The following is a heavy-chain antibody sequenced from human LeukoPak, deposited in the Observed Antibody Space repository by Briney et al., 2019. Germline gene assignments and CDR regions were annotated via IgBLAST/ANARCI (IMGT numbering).Heavy chain of an antibody. J-gene: IGHJ4*02. CDR1: GFTFDSFG. CDR3: ARSYVDSDYYDC. Sequence: GGSLRLSCSTSGFTFDSFGIHWVRQAPGKGLEWISYIRSSGSAIYYADSVKGRFTISRDNAKNSLSLQMNSLRAEDTAVYYCARSYVDSDYYDCWGQGALVTVSS. V-gene: IGHV3-48*03. D-gene: IGHD4-17*01. CDR2: IRSSGSAI.